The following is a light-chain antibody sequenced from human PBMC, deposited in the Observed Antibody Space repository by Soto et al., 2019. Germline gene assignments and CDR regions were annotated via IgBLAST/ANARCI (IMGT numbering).Light chain of an antibody. CDR3: QHGYSAPLT. V-gene: IGKV1-39*01. J-gene: IGKJ1*01. CDR2: AAS. CDR1: QIISNF. Sequence: DIQMTQSPSSLSASLGDRVTITCRASQIISNFLHWYQQTPGKPHELLIYAASNLQSGVPSRFSGGGSGKYFTLTISSLQPEDFATYYCQHGYSAPLTFGQGTKVEIK.